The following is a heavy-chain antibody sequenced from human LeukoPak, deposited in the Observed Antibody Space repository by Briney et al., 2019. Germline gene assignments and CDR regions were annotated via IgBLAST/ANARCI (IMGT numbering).Heavy chain of an antibody. CDR3: ARADRPNLYYDFWSDGAVSWFDP. J-gene: IGHJ5*02. V-gene: IGHV4-59*01. Sequence: SETLSLTCTVSGGSISSYYWSWIRQPPGKGLEWIGYIYYSGSTNYNPSLKSRVTISVDTSKNQFSLKLSSVTAADTAVYYCARADRPNLYYDFWSDGAVSWFDPWGQGTLVTVSS. CDR1: GGSISSYY. D-gene: IGHD3-3*01. CDR2: IYYSGST.